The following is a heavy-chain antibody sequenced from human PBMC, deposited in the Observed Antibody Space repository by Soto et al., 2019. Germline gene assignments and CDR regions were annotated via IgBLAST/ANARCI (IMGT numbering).Heavy chain of an antibody. J-gene: IGHJ4*02. Sequence: QVQLQESGPGLVKPSQTLSLTCTVSAGSITSDEYYWNWIRYRPGKGLEWIGVIHHTGSTFYNPSLESRASISIYTSESQFSLNLASVTVADTDVYYCACRPTGSGSSFFDYWGPGTLVTVSS. CDR3: ACRPTGSGSSFFDY. V-gene: IGHV4-31*03. CDR2: IHHTGST. CDR1: AGSITSDEYY. D-gene: IGHD3-10*01.